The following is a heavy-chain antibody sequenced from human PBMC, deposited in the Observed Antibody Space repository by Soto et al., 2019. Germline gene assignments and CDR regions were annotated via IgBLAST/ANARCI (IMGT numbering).Heavy chain of an antibody. CDR2: ISAYNGNT. Sequence: ASVKVSCKASGYTFTSYGISWVRQAPGQGLEWMGWISAYNGNTNYAQKLQGRVTMTTDTSTSTAYMELGSLRSDDTAVYYCARDFDFWSGYYTNPPPDRASDYWGQGTLVTVSS. J-gene: IGHJ4*02. D-gene: IGHD3-3*01. V-gene: IGHV1-18*01. CDR3: ARDFDFWSGYYTNPPPDRASDY. CDR1: GYTFTSYG.